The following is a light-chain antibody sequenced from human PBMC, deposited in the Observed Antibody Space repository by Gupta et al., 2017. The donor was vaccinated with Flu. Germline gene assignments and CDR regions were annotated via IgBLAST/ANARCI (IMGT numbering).Light chain of an antibody. Sequence: EIVLTQSPGTLSLSPGERATLSCRASQSVSSSYLAWYQQKPGQAPRLLIYGASSRATGIPDRFSGSGSGTDFTLTISRLEPEDFAVYYCQQYGSTETFGQGTXVEIK. CDR3: QQYGSTET. V-gene: IGKV3-20*01. J-gene: IGKJ1*01. CDR2: GAS. CDR1: QSVSSSY.